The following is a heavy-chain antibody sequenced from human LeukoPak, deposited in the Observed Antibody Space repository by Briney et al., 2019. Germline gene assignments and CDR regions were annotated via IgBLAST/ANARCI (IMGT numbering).Heavy chain of an antibody. V-gene: IGHV4-59*01. J-gene: IGHJ6*03. D-gene: IGHD1-26*01. CDR1: GGSIGTYY. Sequence: SEALSLTCSVSGGSIGTYYWSWIRQPPGKGLEWIGYIYYSGSTNYNPSLKSRVTISVDTSKNQFSLKLSSVTAADTAVYYCARASGSYYYYYYMDVWGKGTTVTVSS. CDR3: ARASGSYYYYYYMDV. CDR2: IYYSGST.